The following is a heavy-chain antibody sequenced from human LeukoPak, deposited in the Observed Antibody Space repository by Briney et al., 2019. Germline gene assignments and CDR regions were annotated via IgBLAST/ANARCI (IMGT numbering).Heavy chain of an antibody. D-gene: IGHD3-10*01. J-gene: IGHJ4*02. V-gene: IGHV3-23*01. Sequence: GRSLRLSCAASGFTFSSYAMSWVRQTPGKGLEWVSAISGSGGSTYYADSVKGRFTISRDNSKNTLYLQMNSLRAEDTAVYYCAKVLLWFGESDPLDYWGQGTLVTVSS. CDR3: AKVLLWFGESDPLDY. CDR2: ISGSGGST. CDR1: GFTFSSYA.